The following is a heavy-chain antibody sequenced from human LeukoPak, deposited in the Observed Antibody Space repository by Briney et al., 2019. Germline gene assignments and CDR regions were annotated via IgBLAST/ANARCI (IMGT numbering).Heavy chain of an antibody. J-gene: IGHJ5*02. CDR3: ARDSGTTGEVKFDP. Sequence: SETLSLTCTVSGASISSYYWSWIRQPAGKALEWIGRIYVTGSTTYNPSLESRVTMSLDTSKNHFSLKLRSVTAADTAVYYCARDSGTTGEVKFDPWGQGTLVTVSP. CDR2: IYVTGST. V-gene: IGHV4-4*07. D-gene: IGHD1-7*01. CDR1: GASISSYY.